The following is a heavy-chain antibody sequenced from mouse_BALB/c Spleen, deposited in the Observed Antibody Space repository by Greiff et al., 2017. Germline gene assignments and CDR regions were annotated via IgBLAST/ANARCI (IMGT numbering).Heavy chain of an antibody. CDR2: IWAGGST. CDR3: ARDLTTATYYAMDY. D-gene: IGHD1-2*01. J-gene: IGHJ4*01. Sequence: VQVVESGPGLVAPSQSLSITCTVSGFSLTSYGVHWVRQPPGKGLEWLGVIWAGGSTNYNSALMSRLSISKDNSKSQVFLKMNSLQTDDTAMYYCARDLTTATYYAMDYWGQGTSVTVSS. CDR1: GFSLTSYG. V-gene: IGHV2-9*02.